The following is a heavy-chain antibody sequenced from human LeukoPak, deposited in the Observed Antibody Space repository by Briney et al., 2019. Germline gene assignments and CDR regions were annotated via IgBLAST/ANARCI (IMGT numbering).Heavy chain of an antibody. V-gene: IGHV3-49*03. CDR2: IRSKAYGGTT. D-gene: IGHD6-13*01. J-gene: IGHJ6*03. Sequence: GGSLRLSCTASGFTFGDYAMSWFRQAPGKGLEWVGFIRSKAYGGTTEYAASVKGRFTISRDDSKSIAYLQMSSLKTEDTAVYYCTREEYSSTWRYYYYYMDVWGKGTTVTVSS. CDR1: GFTFGDYA. CDR3: TREEYSSTWRYYYYYMDV.